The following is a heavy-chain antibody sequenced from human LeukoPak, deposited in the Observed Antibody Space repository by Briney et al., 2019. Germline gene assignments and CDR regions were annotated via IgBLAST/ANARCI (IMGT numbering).Heavy chain of an antibody. D-gene: IGHD2-15*01. J-gene: IGHJ3*02. Sequence: PGGSLRLSCAASGFTCSSYAMSWLRQAPGKGLEWVSAISGSGGSTYYADSVKGRFTISGDNSKNTLYLQMNSLRAEDTAVYYCAKDIRRGVVVAADAFDIWGQGTMVTVSS. CDR2: ISGSGGST. CDR3: AKDIRRGVVVAADAFDI. CDR1: GFTCSSYA. V-gene: IGHV3-23*01.